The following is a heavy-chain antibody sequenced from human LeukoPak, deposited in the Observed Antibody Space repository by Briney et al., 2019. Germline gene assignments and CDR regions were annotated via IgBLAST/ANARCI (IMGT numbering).Heavy chain of an antibody. CDR1: GFTFSSYS. V-gene: IGHV3-21*01. CDR3: ARDRRDCSSTSCRDY. D-gene: IGHD2-2*01. CDR2: ISSSSSYI. J-gene: IGHJ4*02. Sequence: PGGSLQLSCAASGFTFSSYSMNWVRQAPGKGLEWVSSISSSSSYIYYADSVKGRFTISRDNAKNSLYLQMNSLRAEDTAVYYCARDRRDCSSTSCRDYWGQGTLVTVSS.